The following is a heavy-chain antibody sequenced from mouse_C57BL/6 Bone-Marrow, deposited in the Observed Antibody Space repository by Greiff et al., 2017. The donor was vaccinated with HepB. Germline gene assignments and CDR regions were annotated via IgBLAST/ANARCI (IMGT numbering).Heavy chain of an antibody. D-gene: IGHD1-1*01. CDR1: GFSLTSYG. CDR2: IWRGGST. V-gene: IGHV2-5*01. J-gene: IGHJ4*01. Sequence: VQLQQSGPGLVQPSQSLSITCTVSGFSLTSYGVHWVRQSPGKGLEWLGVIWRGGSTDYNAAFMSRLSITKDNSKSQVFFKMNSLQADDTAIYYCAKNPYYGSSHYYAMDYWGQGTSVTVSS. CDR3: AKNPYYGSSHYYAMDY.